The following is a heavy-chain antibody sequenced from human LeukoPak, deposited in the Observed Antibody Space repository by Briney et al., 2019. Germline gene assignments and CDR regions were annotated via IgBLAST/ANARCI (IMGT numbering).Heavy chain of an antibody. CDR3: ARRRTNSSYHYGMDV. D-gene: IGHD2-21*01. V-gene: IGHV3-74*01. CDR1: VFTFKDYW. CDR2: IKSDGGGT. Sequence: VGALRLSCVASVFTFKDYWMHWVRQAPGTGLGWVSRIKSDGGGTSYADSVKGRFTISRDNTKNTLYLQMKSLRAEDSGVYYCARRRTNSSYHYGMDVWGQGTPVTVSS. J-gene: IGHJ6*02.